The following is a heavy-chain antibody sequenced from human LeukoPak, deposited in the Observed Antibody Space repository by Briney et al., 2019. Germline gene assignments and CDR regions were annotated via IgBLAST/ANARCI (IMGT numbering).Heavy chain of an antibody. CDR1: GFTFSNAW. J-gene: IGHJ4*02. CDR3: TTTIHYYYDSGDYRGYFDY. D-gene: IGHD3-22*01. CDR2: IKSKTDGGTT. V-gene: IGHV3-15*01. Sequence: NPGGSLRLSCAASGFTFSNAWMSWVRQAPGKGLEWVGRIKSKTDGGTTDYAAPVKGRFTISRDDSKNTLYLQMNSLKTEDTAVYYCTTTIHYYYDSGDYRGYFDYWGQGTLVTVSS.